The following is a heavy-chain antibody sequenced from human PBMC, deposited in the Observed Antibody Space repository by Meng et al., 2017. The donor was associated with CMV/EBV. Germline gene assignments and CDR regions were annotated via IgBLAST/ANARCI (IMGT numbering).Heavy chain of an antibody. CDR2: IYYSGYT. J-gene: IGHJ4*02. D-gene: IGHD1-14*01. Sequence: LSAAEPETPRSSETLSFTSTVHGCPICSFDCVRRATGQPLEKVLECNGYIYYSGYTHYYPCIMTLATISADTSKYLFPRKLSSVTAAVSDVYYCARVTSSVDRVFDYWGQGTLVTVSS. V-gene: IGHV4-30-4*01. CDR1: GCPICSFDCV. CDR3: ARVTSSVDRVFDY.